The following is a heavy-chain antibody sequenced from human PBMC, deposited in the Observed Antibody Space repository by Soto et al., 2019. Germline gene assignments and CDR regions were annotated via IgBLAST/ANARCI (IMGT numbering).Heavy chain of an antibody. CDR1: GFTFSGSA. CDR3: TTAAATGVFY. D-gene: IGHD2-8*01. Sequence: EVQLVESGGGLVQPGGSLKLSCAASGFTFSGSAMHWVRQASGKGLEWVGRIRSKANSYATAYAASVKGRFTISRDDSKNTAYLQMSSLKTEDTAVYYWTTAAATGVFYWGQGTLVTVSS. V-gene: IGHV3-73*01. J-gene: IGHJ4*02. CDR2: IRSKANSYAT.